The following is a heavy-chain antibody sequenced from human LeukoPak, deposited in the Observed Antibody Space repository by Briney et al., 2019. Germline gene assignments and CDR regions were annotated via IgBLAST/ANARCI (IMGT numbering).Heavy chain of an antibody. Sequence: PSETLSLTCTVSGYSISSGYYWGWIRQPPGKGLEWIGSVYHSGSTYYNPSLKSRVTISVDTSKTQFSLKLSSVTAADTAVYYCAKDMGNYDFWSGLISTETFDAFDIWGQGTMVTVSS. D-gene: IGHD3-3*01. CDR3: AKDMGNYDFWSGLISTETFDAFDI. CDR2: VYHSGST. J-gene: IGHJ3*02. CDR1: GYSISSGYY. V-gene: IGHV4-38-2*02.